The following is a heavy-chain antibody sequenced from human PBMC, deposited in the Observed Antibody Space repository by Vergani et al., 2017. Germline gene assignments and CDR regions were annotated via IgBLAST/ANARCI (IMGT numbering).Heavy chain of an antibody. J-gene: IGHJ4*02. CDR1: GHTLTELS. CDR2: FDPEDGET. V-gene: IGHV1-24*01. CDR3: AIRPLEIAAAGTACDY. D-gene: IGHD6-13*01. Sequence: QVQLVQSGAEVKKPGASVKVSCKVSGHTLTELSMHWVRQAPGKGLEWMGGFDPEDGETIYAQKFQGRVTMTEDTSTDTAYMELSSLRSEDTAVYYCAIRPLEIAAAGTACDYWGQGTLVTVSS.